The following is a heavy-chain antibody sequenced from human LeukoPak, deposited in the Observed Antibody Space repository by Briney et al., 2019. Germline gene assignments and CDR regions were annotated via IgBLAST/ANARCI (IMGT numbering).Heavy chain of an antibody. D-gene: IGHD5-18*01. V-gene: IGHV4-39*01. J-gene: IGHJ4*02. Sequence: SETLSLTCTVSGGSISSSSYYWGWLRQAPGKGLEWIVSIYYSGSTYYNPSLKSRITISVYTSKNQFSLKLSSVTAADTAVYYCAVEGSGYSYGYIDYWGQGTLVTVSS. CDR3: AVEGSGYSYGYIDY. CDR2: IYYSGST. CDR1: GGSISSSSYY.